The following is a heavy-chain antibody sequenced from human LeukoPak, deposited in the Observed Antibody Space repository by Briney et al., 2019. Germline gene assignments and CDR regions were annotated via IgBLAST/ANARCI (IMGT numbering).Heavy chain of an antibody. Sequence: PSETPSLTCTVSGGSISSSSYYWGWIRQPPGKGLEWIGSIYYSGNTHYNPSLKSRVTISVDTSKNQFSLKLSSVTAADTAVYYCARHQHYYYGMDVWGQGTTVTVSS. J-gene: IGHJ6*02. CDR3: ARHQHYYYGMDV. CDR1: GGSISSSSYY. CDR2: IYYSGNT. V-gene: IGHV4-39*01.